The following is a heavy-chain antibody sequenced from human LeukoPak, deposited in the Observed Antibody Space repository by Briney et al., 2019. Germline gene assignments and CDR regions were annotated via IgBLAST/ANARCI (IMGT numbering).Heavy chain of an antibody. CDR2: IYTSGST. CDR1: GGSFSGYY. CDR3: ARSGYCSSTSCRRNWFDP. V-gene: IGHV4-4*08. Sequence: SETLSLTCAVYGGSFSGYYWSWIRQPPGKGLEWIGRIYTSGSTNYNPSLKSRVTISVDTSKNQFSLKLSSVTAADTAVYYCARSGYCSSTSCRRNWFDPWGQGTLVTVSS. D-gene: IGHD2-2*01. J-gene: IGHJ5*02.